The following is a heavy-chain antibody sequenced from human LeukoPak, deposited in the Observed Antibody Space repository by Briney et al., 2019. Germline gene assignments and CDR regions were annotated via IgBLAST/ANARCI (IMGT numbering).Heavy chain of an antibody. CDR2: ISYDGSNK. V-gene: IGHV3-30*18. J-gene: IGHJ6*04. Sequence: GRSLRLSCAASGFTFSSYGMHWVRQAPGKGLEWVAVISYDGSNKYYADSVKGRFTISRDNSKNTLYLQMNCLGAEDTAVYYCAKDLSPVTSSDAHYYYYYGMDVWGKGTTVTVSS. CDR3: AKDLSPVTSSDAHYYYYYGMDV. D-gene: IGHD4-17*01. CDR1: GFTFSSYG.